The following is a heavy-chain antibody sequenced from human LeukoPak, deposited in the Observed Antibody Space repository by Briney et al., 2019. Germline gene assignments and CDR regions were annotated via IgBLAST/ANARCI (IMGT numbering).Heavy chain of an antibody. V-gene: IGHV3-33*06. D-gene: IGHD2-2*01. CDR2: IWYDGSNK. J-gene: IGHJ4*02. Sequence: GGSLRLSCAASGFTFSSYGMHWVRQAPGKGLEWVAVIWYDGSNKYCADSVKGRFTISRDNSKNTLYLQMNSLRAEDTAVYYCAKSSAARPGYWGQGTLVTVSS. CDR3: AKSSAARPGY. CDR1: GFTFSSYG.